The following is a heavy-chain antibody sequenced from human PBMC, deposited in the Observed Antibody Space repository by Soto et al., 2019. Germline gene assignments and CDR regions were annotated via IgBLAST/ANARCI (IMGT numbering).Heavy chain of an antibody. CDR2: IYYSGST. V-gene: IGHV4-31*03. D-gene: IGHD2-15*01. CDR1: GGSISSGGYH. J-gene: IGHJ4*02. Sequence: PSETLSLTCTVSGGSISSGGYHWSWIRQHPGKGLEWIGYIYYSGSTYYNPSLKSRVTISVDTSKNQFSLKLSSVTAADTAVYYCARTKIVGHTSLKPNYFDYWGQGTLVTVSS. CDR3: ARTKIVGHTSLKPNYFDY.